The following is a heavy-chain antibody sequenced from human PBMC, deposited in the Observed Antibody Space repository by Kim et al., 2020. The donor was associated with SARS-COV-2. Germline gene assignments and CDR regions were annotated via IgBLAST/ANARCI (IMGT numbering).Heavy chain of an antibody. J-gene: IGHJ6*02. CDR2: ISSSSSYI. Sequence: GGSLRLSCAASGFTFSSYSMNWVRQAPGKGLEWVSSISSSSSYIYYADSVKGRFTISRDNAKNSLYLQMNSLRAEDTAVYYCARDLSYNYDILTGYYNTYYYYGMDVWGQGTTVTVSS. V-gene: IGHV3-21*01. CDR3: ARDLSYNYDILTGYYNTYYYYGMDV. CDR1: GFTFSSYS. D-gene: IGHD3-9*01.